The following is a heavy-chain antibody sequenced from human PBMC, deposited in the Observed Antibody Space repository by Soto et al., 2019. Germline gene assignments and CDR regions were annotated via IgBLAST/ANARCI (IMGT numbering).Heavy chain of an antibody. Sequence: ASLKVSCKASGFTFTSSAVQWVRQARGQRLEWIGWIVVGSGNTNYAQKFQERVTITRDMSTSTAYMELSSLRSEDTAVYYCAAGRYSSSWYYYYGMDVWGQGTTVTVSS. J-gene: IGHJ6*02. CDR3: AAGRYSSSWYYYYGMDV. V-gene: IGHV1-58*01. D-gene: IGHD6-13*01. CDR2: IVVGSGNT. CDR1: GFTFTSSA.